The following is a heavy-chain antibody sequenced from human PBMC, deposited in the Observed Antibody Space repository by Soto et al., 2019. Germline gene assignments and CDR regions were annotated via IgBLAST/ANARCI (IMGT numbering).Heavy chain of an antibody. CDR1: VGSICRGGYS. J-gene: IGHJ5*02. Sequence: AGCVGSICRGGYSWSWIRQPPGKGLEWIGYIYHSGSTYYNPSLKSRVTISVDRSKNQFSLKLNSMTAADTAVYYCARVPTPWGQGTLVTVS. V-gene: IGHV4-30-2*01. CDR3: ARVPTP. CDR2: IYHSGST.